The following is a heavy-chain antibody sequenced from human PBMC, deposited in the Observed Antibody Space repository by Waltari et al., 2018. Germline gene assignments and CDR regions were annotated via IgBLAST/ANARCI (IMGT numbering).Heavy chain of an antibody. Sequence: QVQLQESGPGLVKPSQTLSLTCTLSGASISSGEYYWRWTRPPPGKGLEWIGYIYYSGSTYYNPSLKSRVTISVDTSKNQFSLKLSSVTAADTAVYYCASTSVYSSSWYGGVYWGQGTLVTVSS. J-gene: IGHJ4*02. D-gene: IGHD6-13*01. V-gene: IGHV4-30-4*01. CDR3: ASTSVYSSSWYGGVY. CDR1: GASISSGEYY. CDR2: IYYSGST.